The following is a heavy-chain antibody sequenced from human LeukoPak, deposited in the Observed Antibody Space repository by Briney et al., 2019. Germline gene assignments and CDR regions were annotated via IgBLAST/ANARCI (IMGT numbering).Heavy chain of an antibody. D-gene: IGHD1-7*01. V-gene: IGHV1-18*01. CDR1: GYTFTGFG. J-gene: IGHJ4*02. CDR2: ISGYNDNT. CDR3: ARDGTSTDDY. Sequence: ASVKVSCKASGYTFTGFGINWVRQAPGQGLEWMGWISGYNDNTHYAKKFQGRVTLTTDTPTNTAYMELRSLRSGDTAVYYCARDGTSTDDYWGQGTLVTVSS.